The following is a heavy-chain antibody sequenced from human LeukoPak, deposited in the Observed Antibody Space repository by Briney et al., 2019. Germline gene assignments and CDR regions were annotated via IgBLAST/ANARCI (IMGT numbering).Heavy chain of an antibody. CDR1: GFIFRNYA. V-gene: IGHV3-30*04. CDR3: ARDQSSVAGTTYNWFDP. J-gene: IGHJ5*02. Sequence: GGSLRLSCVTSGFIFRNYAMHWIRQTPGKGLEWVAVIFYDGTIQYYADSVKGRFTISRDNAKNSLYLQMNSLRAEDTAVYYCARDQSSVAGTTYNWFDPWGQGTLVTVSS. D-gene: IGHD6-19*01. CDR2: IFYDGTIQ.